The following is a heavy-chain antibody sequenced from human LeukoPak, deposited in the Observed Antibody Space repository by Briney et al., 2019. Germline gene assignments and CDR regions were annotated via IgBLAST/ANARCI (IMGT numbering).Heavy chain of an antibody. CDR2: IHSTGST. D-gene: IGHD1-1*01. V-gene: IGHV4-59*01. Sequence: SETLSLTCSVSGGSISGYYWSWIRQPPGKGLEWIGYIHSTGSTDYNPSLKSRVTMSVDTSKNQFSLKLSSVTAADTAVYHCARDSRTTTAFDIWGQGTMVTVSS. CDR3: ARDSRTTTAFDI. CDR1: GGSISGYY. J-gene: IGHJ3*02.